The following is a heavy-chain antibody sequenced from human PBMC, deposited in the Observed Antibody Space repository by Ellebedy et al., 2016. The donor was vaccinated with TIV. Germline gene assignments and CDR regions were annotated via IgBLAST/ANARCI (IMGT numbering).Heavy chain of an antibody. J-gene: IGHJ4*02. D-gene: IGHD1-14*01. CDR3: ARNRDPNSASFF. V-gene: IGHV3-23*01. CDR1: GFTFSSYA. CDR2: ISGSGGST. Sequence: GESLKISXAASGFTFSSYAMSWVRQAPGKGLEWVSAISGSGGSTYYADSVKGRFTISRDNSKNTLYLQMNSLKTEDTAVYYCARNRDPNSASFFWGQGTLVTVSS.